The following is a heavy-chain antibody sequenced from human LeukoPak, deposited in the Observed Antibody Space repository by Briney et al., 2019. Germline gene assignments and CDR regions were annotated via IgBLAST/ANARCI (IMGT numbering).Heavy chain of an antibody. D-gene: IGHD6-13*01. V-gene: IGHV4-30-4*01. Sequence: KPSETLCLTCTVSGGSISSGDYYWSWIRQPPGKGLEWIGYIYYSGSTYYNPSLKSRVTISVDTSKNQFSLKLSSVTAADTAVYYCATPRAGTAFDIWGQGTMVTVSS. CDR1: GGSISSGDYY. CDR3: ATPRAGTAFDI. J-gene: IGHJ3*02. CDR2: IYYSGST.